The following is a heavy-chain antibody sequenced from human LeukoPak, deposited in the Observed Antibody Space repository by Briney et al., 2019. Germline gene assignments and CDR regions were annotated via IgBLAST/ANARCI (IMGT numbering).Heavy chain of an antibody. J-gene: IGHJ3*02. Sequence: GGSLRLSCAASGVPFRRYAMHWVRQPLGKGQKWVTFIRYDGSEKYYVDSVKGRFTVSRDNFKDTLYLQMSSLRVEDTAVYYCAKAYSTYSFGYPDAFDMWGQGTMVIVSS. D-gene: IGHD5-18*01. CDR1: GVPFRRYA. V-gene: IGHV3-30*02. CDR3: AKAYSTYSFGYPDAFDM. CDR2: IRYDGSEK.